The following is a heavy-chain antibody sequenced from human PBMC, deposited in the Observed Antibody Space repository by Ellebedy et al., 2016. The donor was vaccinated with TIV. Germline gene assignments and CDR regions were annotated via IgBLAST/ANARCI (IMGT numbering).Heavy chain of an antibody. J-gene: IGHJ6*02. CDR1: GGSFSGYY. D-gene: IGHD5-18*01. CDR3: ARRVDTAMVAPGYYGMDV. V-gene: IGHV4-34*01. Sequence: MPSETLSLTCAVYGGSFSGYYWSWIRQPPGKGLEWIGSIYYSGSTYYNPSLKSRVTISVDTSKNQFSLKLTSVTAADTAVYYCARRVDTAMVAPGYYGMDVWGQGTTVTVSS. CDR2: IYYSGST.